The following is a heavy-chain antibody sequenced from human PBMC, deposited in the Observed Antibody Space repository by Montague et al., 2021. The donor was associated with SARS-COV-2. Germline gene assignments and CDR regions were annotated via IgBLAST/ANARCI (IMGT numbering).Heavy chain of an antibody. CDR3: ARAHVGLNTYYYGSGSYLKGGYYYYYMDV. CDR1: GGPISSYY. Sequence: SETLSLTCTVSGGPISSYYWSWIRQPPGKGLEWIGYIYYSGSTNXNPSLKSRVTISVDTSKNQFSLKLSSVTAADTAVYYCARAHVGLNTYYYGSGSYLKGGYYYYYMDVWGKGTTVTVSS. V-gene: IGHV4-59*01. CDR2: IYYSGST. J-gene: IGHJ6*03. D-gene: IGHD3-10*01.